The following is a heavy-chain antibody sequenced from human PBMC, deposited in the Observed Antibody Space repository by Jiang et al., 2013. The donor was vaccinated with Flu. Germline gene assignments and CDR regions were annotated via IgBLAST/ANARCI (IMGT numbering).Heavy chain of an antibody. J-gene: IGHJ5*02. CDR1: GGSFSGYY. CDR3: AGGKDIVVVPAAMGNWFDP. Sequence: LLKPSETLSLTCAVYGGSFSGYYWSWIRQPPGKGLEWIGEINHSGSTNYNPPLKSRVTISVDTSKNQFSLKLSSVTAADTAVYYCAGGKDIVVVPAAMGNWFDPWGQGTLVTVSS. CDR2: INHSGST. V-gene: IGHV4-34*01. D-gene: IGHD2-2*01.